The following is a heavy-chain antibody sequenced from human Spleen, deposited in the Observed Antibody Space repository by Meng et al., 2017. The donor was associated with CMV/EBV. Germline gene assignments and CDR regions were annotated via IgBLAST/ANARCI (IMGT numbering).Heavy chain of an antibody. D-gene: IGHD3-10*01. CDR1: GGSISSYY. J-gene: IGHJ4*02. V-gene: IGHV4-59*12. CDR3: ARGFYGWGYYFDY. CDR2: IYYSGST. Sequence: SETLSLTCTVSGGSISSYYWSWIRQPPGKGLEWIGYIYYSGSTNYNPSLKSRVTISVDTSKNQFSLKLTSVTAADTAVYYCARGFYGWGYYFDYWGQGTQVTVSS.